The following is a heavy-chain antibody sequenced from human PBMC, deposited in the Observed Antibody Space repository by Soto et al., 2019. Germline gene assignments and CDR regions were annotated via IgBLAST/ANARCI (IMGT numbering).Heavy chain of an antibody. CDR2: IYYSGST. J-gene: IGHJ4*02. D-gene: IGHD3-22*01. Sequence: SGTLSLTCTVSGGSISSYYWSWIRQPPGKGLEWIGYIYYSGSTNYNPSLKSRVTISVDTSKNQFSLKLSSVTAADTAVYYCARSHYYDSSGYSFDYWGQGTLVTVSS. CDR3: ARSHYYDSSGYSFDY. V-gene: IGHV4-59*01. CDR1: GGSISSYY.